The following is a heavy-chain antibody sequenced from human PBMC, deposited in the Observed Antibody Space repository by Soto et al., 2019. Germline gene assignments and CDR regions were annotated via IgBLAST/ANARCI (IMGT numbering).Heavy chain of an antibody. CDR2: IIPIFGTA. Sequence: QVQLVQSGAEVKKPGSSVKVSCKASGGTFSSYAISWVRQAPGQGLEWMGGIIPIFGTANYAQKFQGRVTTTADESTSTAYMELSSLRSEDTALYYCARDPYGGTNDAFDIWGQGTMVTVSS. D-gene: IGHD4-17*01. V-gene: IGHV1-69*01. J-gene: IGHJ3*02. CDR1: GGTFSSYA. CDR3: ARDPYGGTNDAFDI.